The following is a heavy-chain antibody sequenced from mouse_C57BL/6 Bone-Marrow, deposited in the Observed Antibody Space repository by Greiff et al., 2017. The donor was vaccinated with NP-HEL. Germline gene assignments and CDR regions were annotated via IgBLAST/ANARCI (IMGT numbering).Heavy chain of an antibody. V-gene: IGHV1-26*01. CDR3: ARGDYSNYYAMDY. CDR1: GYTFTDYY. J-gene: IGHJ4*01. Sequence: EVQLQQSGPELVKPGASVKISCKASGYTFTDYYMNWVKQSHGKSLEWIGDINPNNGGTSYNQKFKGKATLTVDKSSSTAYMELRSLTSEDSAVYYCARGDYSNYYAMDYWGQGTSYTVTA. CDR2: INPNNGGT. D-gene: IGHD2-5*01.